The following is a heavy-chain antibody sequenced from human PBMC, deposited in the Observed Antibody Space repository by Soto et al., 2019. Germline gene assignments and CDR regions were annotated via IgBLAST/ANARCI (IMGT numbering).Heavy chain of an antibody. Sequence: EVQVVESGGGLIQPGGSLRLSCAASGFVVSETYMSWVRQAPGRGLQWVSFTYSGGSTYYADSVKGRFTISRDSSRNTLYFQMNSMRVEDTAVYYFASDCGGGSCYPALGAWGQGTLVIVSS. CDR2: TYSGGST. V-gene: IGHV3-53*01. CDR1: GFVVSETY. D-gene: IGHD2-15*01. CDR3: ASDCGGGSCYPALGA. J-gene: IGHJ5*02.